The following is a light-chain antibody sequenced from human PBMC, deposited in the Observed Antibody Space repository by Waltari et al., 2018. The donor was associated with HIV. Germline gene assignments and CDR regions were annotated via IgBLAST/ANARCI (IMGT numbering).Light chain of an antibody. V-gene: IGLV1-44*01. CDR3: AAWDESLNAWV. J-gene: IGLJ3*02. Sequence: QSVLPQPPSASGTPGQRVTISCSGSRSNIGLIDVNWYQQVPGTAPKFLMYSNNKRPSGVPDRFSGSKSGTSASLAISGLQSDDEADYYCAAWDESLNAWVFGGGTRLTVL. CDR1: RSNIGLID. CDR2: SNN.